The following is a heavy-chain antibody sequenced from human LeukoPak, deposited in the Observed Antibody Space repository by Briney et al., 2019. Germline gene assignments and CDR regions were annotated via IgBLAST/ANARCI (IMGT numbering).Heavy chain of an antibody. Sequence: SETLSLTCTGSGGSISSYQWSWIRQPPGKGLEWIGYISYSGFTNYNPSLKSRVTISLDTSKNQFSLKLTSVTAADTAVYYCAGHHPRNTVDFWGQGTLVTVSS. V-gene: IGHV4-59*08. D-gene: IGHD2-8*02. CDR2: ISYSGFT. CDR3: AGHHPRNTVDF. CDR1: GGSISSYQ. J-gene: IGHJ4*02.